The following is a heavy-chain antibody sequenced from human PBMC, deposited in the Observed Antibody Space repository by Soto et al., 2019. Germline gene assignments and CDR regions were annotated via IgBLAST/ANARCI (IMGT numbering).Heavy chain of an antibody. CDR3: ARAGGDYYGMDV. CDR1: GYTFSSYY. J-gene: IGHJ6*02. D-gene: IGHD3-10*01. CDR2: INPSGGST. Sequence: ASVKVSCKASGYTFSSYYMHWVRQAPGQGLEWMVIINPSGGSTSYAQKFQGRVTMTRDTSTSTVYMELSSLRSEDTAVYYCARAGGDYYGMDVWGQGTTVTVAS. V-gene: IGHV1-46*01.